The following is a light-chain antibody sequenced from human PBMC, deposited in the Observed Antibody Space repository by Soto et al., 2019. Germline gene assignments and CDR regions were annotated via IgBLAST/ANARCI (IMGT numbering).Light chain of an antibody. CDR3: YSAADHNPSV. V-gene: IGLV3-27*01. Sequence: SYELTQPSSVSVSPGQTTRITCSGDVLAKQYARWFQQKPGQAPVLVIYKDSERPSGIPDRFSGSSSGTTVTLTISGAQVEDEADYYWYSAADHNPSVFGTGTKLTVL. J-gene: IGLJ1*01. CDR2: KDS. CDR1: VLAKQY.